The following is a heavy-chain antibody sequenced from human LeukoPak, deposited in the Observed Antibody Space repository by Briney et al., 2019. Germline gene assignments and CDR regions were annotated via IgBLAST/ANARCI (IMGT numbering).Heavy chain of an antibody. Sequence: PGGSLRLSCAASGVTLSTYAMSWVRQAPGKGLEWVSSISSSSSYIYYADSVKGRFTISRDNAKNSLYLQMNSLRAEDTAVYYCARDRPIVVVITVDYWGQGTLVTVSS. CDR1: GVTLSTYA. CDR2: ISSSSSYI. CDR3: ARDRPIVVVITVDY. J-gene: IGHJ4*02. V-gene: IGHV3-21*01. D-gene: IGHD3-22*01.